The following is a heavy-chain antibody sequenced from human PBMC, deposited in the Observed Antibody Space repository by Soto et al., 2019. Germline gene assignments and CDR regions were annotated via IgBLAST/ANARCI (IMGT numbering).Heavy chain of an antibody. Sequence: ASVKVSCKASGYTFTSYDINWVRQATGQGLEWMGWMNPNSGNTGYAQKFQGRVTMTRNTSISTAYMELSSLRSEDTAVYYCARGTKFGGLRYYDFWSGSQYYFDYWGQGTLVTVSS. V-gene: IGHV1-8*01. CDR3: ARGTKFGGLRYYDFWSGSQYYFDY. CDR2: MNPNSGNT. D-gene: IGHD3-3*01. CDR1: GYTFTSYD. J-gene: IGHJ4*02.